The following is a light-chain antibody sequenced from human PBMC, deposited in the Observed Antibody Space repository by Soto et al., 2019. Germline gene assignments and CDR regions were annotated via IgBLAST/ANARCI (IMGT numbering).Light chain of an antibody. J-gene: IGKJ1*01. CDR2: GAS. CDR1: QSFSSNY. Sequence: VVTSSAGTLSWKECQCGRFSYSDCQSFSSNYLAWYQQKPGQAPRLLIYGASTRATGIPDRFSGSGSGTDFTLTISCLEPEDSAVYYCQQYGSSPTWTFGQGTKV. CDR3: QQYGSSPTWT. V-gene: IGKV3-20*01.